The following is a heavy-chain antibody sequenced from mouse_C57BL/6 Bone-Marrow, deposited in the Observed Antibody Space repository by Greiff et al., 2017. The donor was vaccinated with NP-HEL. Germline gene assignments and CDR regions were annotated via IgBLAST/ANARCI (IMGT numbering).Heavy chain of an antibody. J-gene: IGHJ3*01. CDR2: IHPNSGST. D-gene: IGHD4-1*01. CDR3: ARGWDPGAY. V-gene: IGHV1-64*01. CDR1: GYTFTRYW. Sequence: QVQLQQPRAELVKPGASVPLSCKSSGYTFTRYWMHSVKQRPGQGLEWIGMIHPNSGSTNYLEKFKSKATLTVDKSSSTAYMQHSSLTSDDSAVYYCARGWDPGAYGDKGRLVTV.